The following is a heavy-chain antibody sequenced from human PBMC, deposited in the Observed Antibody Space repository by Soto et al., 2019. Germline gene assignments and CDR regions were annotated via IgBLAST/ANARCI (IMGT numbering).Heavy chain of an antibody. CDR1: GFTFSSCP. CDR2: VSDSGRTT. Sequence: EVHLLESGGGLVQPGGSLRLSCTASGFTFSSCPMRWVRRAPGKGLEWVSAVSDSGRTTYSADSVKGRFTIPRDNSKNTLYLQMNGLRAEDTAVYFCAKDRGSGWPSNFDYWGQGTLVTVSS. J-gene: IGHJ4*02. CDR3: AKDRGSGWPSNFDY. D-gene: IGHD6-25*01. V-gene: IGHV3-23*01.